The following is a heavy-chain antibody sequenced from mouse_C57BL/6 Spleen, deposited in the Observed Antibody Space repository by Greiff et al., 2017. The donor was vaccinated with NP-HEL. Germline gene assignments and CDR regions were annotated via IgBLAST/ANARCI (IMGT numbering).Heavy chain of an antibody. CDR2: IFPGSGST. D-gene: IGHD2-1*01. CDR1: GYTFTDYY. V-gene: IGHV1-75*01. Sequence: QVQLQQSGPELVKPGASVKISCKASGYTFTDYYINWVKQRPGQGLEWIGWIFPGSGSTYYNEKFKGKATLTVDKSSSTAYMLLSSLTSEDSAVYFCARSGYGNFRRGAMDYWGQGTSVTVSS. CDR3: ARSGYGNFRRGAMDY. J-gene: IGHJ4*01.